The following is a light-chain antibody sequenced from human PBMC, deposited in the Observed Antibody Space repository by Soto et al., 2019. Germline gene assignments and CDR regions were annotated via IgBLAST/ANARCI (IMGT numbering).Light chain of an antibody. CDR3: QQYNDWRT. CDR1: QSVTSN. CDR2: GAS. V-gene: IGKV3-15*01. Sequence: EIVMTQSPATLSVSPGERVTLSCRASQSVTSNLAWYQQKPGQAPRLLIYGASTRATGIPARFSGSGSGTEFPLTINSLQSEDFAVYYWQQYNDWRTFGQGTKVEIK. J-gene: IGKJ1*01.